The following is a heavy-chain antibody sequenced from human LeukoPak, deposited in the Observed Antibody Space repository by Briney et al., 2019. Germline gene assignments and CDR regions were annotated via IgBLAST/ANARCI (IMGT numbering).Heavy chain of an antibody. D-gene: IGHD3-22*01. CDR1: GGSISSSSYY. V-gene: IGHV4-39*01. CDR2: IYYSGST. J-gene: IGHJ4*02. CDR3: ASYSSGYYYVLDY. Sequence: SETLSLTCTVSGGSISSSSYYWGWIRQPPGKWLEWIGSIYYSGSTYYNPTLKSRVTISVDTSKNQFSLKLSSVTAADTAVYYCASYSSGYYYVLDYWGQGTLVTVSS.